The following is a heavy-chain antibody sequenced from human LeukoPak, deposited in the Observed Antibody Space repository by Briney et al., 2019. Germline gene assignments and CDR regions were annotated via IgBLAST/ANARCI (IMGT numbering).Heavy chain of an antibody. CDR3: ARVSWSMIVVY. CDR2: INPSGGTT. J-gene: IGHJ4*02. V-gene: IGHV1-46*01. D-gene: IGHD3-22*01. Sequence: APVKVSCKASGYTFTNYYMHWVRQAPGQGLEWMGLINPSGGTTSYAQKFQGRVTMTRDTSTSTVYMELRSLRSDDTAVYYCARVSWSMIVVYWGQGTLVTVSS. CDR1: GYTFTNYY.